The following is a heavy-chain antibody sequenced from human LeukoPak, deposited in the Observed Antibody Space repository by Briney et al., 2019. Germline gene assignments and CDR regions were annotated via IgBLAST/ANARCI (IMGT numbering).Heavy chain of an antibody. CDR2: VYHSGST. D-gene: IGHD1-14*01. Sequence: SQTLSLTCTVSGGSISSGGLSWSWIRQPPGKGLEWIGYVYHSGSTYYNPSLKSRVTISMDRSKNQFSLKLTSVTAADTAVYYCARDNNVWGQGILVTVSS. J-gene: IGHJ4*02. CDR1: GGSISSGGLS. V-gene: IGHV4-30-2*01. CDR3: ARDNNV.